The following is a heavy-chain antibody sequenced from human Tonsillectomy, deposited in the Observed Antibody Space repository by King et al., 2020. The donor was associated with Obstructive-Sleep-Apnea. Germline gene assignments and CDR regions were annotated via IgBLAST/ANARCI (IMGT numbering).Heavy chain of an antibody. CDR3: AREYWGPDY. V-gene: IGHV3-7*01. J-gene: IGHJ4*02. D-gene: IGHD3-16*01. Sequence: VQLVESGGGLVQPGGSVRLSCGASGFTFSSYWMTWVRQAPGKGLEWVANIKQDGSVKNYEDSVKGGLTISRDNAKKSVFLQMNSLTAEDTAVYYCAREYWGPDYWGQGTLVTVSS. CDR2: IKQDGSVK. CDR1: GFTFSSYW.